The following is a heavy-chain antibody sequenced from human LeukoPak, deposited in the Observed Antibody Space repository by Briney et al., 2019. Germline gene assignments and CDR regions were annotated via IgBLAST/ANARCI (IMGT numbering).Heavy chain of an antibody. CDR2: INPNSGGT. Sequence: GASVKVSCKASGYTFTGYYMNWVRQAPGQGLEWMGRINPNSGGTNYAQKFQGRVTMTRDTSISTAYMELSRLRSDDTAVYYCAGTGEYGDYYYYYYMDVWGKGTTVTVSS. CDR1: GYTFTGYY. CDR3: AGTGEYGDYYYYYYMDV. J-gene: IGHJ6*03. V-gene: IGHV1-2*06. D-gene: IGHD4-17*01.